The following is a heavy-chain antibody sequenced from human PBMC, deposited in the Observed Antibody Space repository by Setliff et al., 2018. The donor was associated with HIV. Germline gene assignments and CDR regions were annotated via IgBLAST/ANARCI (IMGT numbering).Heavy chain of an antibody. CDR2: MNCMNGDT. CDR3: ARETQTNSGSYLA. CDR1: GYTFVNYY. J-gene: IGHJ4*02. D-gene: IGHD3-10*01. V-gene: IGHV1-46*01. Sequence: EASVKVSCKTSGYTFVNYYVNWVRQAPGQGLEWIGIMNCMNGDTPYAQSLKGRVTVTRDTSTSTVYMDLSSLRPEDTAVYYCARETQTNSGSYLAWGQGTLVTVSS.